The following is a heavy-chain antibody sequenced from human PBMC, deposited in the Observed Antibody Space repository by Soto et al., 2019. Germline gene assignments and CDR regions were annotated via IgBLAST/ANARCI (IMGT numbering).Heavy chain of an antibody. CDR2: MNPNSGNG. V-gene: IGHV1-8*01. CDR3: ARMATSGTLNWFDP. CDR1: GYAFSNND. J-gene: IGHJ5*02. Sequence: QVQLVQSGAEVKKPGASVKVSCQASGYAFSNNDISWVRQGTGQGLEWMGWMNPNSGNGGYAQTFQGRVTMTRDTSTSTAYMELSSLTSDDTAIYYCARMATSGTLNWFDPWGQGTLVTVSS.